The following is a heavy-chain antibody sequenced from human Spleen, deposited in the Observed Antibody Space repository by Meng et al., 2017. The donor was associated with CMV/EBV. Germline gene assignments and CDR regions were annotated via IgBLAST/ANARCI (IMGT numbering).Heavy chain of an antibody. CDR2: IYHGGRT. Sequence: SLTCAVSGGPIRSSNWWSWVRQPPGKGLEWIGGIYHGGRTDYDPSLKRRVPISVDKSKNQFSLQLSSVTAADTAVYYCARGYGSGSSWGQGTLVTVSS. J-gene: IGHJ5*02. CDR1: GGPIRSSNW. CDR3: ARGYGSGSS. V-gene: IGHV4-4*02. D-gene: IGHD3-10*01.